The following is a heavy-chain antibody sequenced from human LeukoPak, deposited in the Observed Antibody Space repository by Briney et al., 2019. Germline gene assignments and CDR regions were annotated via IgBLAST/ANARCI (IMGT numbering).Heavy chain of an antibody. CDR1: GGSISSSSYY. Sequence: PSETLSLTCTVSGGSISSSSYYWGWIRQPRGKGLEWIGSIYYSGSTYYNPSLKSRVTISVDTSKNQFSLKLSSVTAADTAVYYCARDAAAGIADYWGQGTLVTVSS. CDR3: ARDAAAGIADY. D-gene: IGHD6-13*01. V-gene: IGHV4-39*02. CDR2: IYYSGST. J-gene: IGHJ4*02.